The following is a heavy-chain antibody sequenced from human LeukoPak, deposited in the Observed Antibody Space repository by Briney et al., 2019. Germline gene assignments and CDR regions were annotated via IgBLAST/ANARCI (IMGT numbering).Heavy chain of an antibody. CDR1: GYTFTSYY. CDR2: INPSGGST. D-gene: IGHD3-9*01. Sequence: ASVKVSCKASGYTFTSYYMHWVRQAPGQGLEWMGIINPSGGSTSYAQKLQGRVTMTRDTSTSTVYMELSSLRSEDTAVYYCARDLPYYDILTGQGDYWGQGTLVTVSS. CDR3: ARDLPYYDILTGQGDY. V-gene: IGHV1-46*01. J-gene: IGHJ4*02.